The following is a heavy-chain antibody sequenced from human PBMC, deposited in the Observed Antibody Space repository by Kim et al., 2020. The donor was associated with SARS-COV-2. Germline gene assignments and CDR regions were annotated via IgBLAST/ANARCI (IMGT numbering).Heavy chain of an antibody. J-gene: IGHJ5*02. CDR2: IYYSGST. CDR1: GGSISSSSYY. V-gene: IGHV4-39*01. CDR3: ARRQRLITMVRGVISCWFDP. D-gene: IGHD3-10*01. Sequence: SETLSLTCTVSGGSISSSSYYWGWIRQPPGKGLEWIGSIYYSGSTYYNPSLKSRVTISVDTSKNQFSLKLSSVTAADTAAYYCARRQRLITMVRGVISCWFDPWGQGTLVTVSS.